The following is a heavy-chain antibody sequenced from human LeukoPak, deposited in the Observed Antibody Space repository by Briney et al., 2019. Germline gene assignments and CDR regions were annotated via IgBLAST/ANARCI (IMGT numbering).Heavy chain of an antibody. CDR3: ARGPYSKWFGAPGGAFDI. Sequence: GASVKVSCKASGYTFTGYYMHWVRQAPGQGLEWMGWINPNSGGTNYAQKFQGWVTMTRDTSIGTAYMELSRLRSDDTAVYYCARGPYSKWFGAPGGAFDIWGQGTMVTVSS. V-gene: IGHV1-2*04. D-gene: IGHD3-10*01. CDR2: INPNSGGT. J-gene: IGHJ3*02. CDR1: GYTFTGYY.